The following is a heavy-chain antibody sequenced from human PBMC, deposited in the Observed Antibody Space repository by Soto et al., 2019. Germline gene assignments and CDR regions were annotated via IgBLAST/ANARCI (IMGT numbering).Heavy chain of an antibody. Sequence: PGGSLRLSCAASGFTFSSYAMSWVRQAPGKGLEWVSAISGSGGSTYYADSVKGRFTISRDNSKNTLYLQMNSLRAEDTAVYYCAKQKIMDTAMVNPYYYGMDVWGQGTTVTVSS. V-gene: IGHV3-23*01. CDR3: AKQKIMDTAMVNPYYYGMDV. CDR2: ISGSGGST. CDR1: GFTFSSYA. J-gene: IGHJ6*02. D-gene: IGHD5-18*01.